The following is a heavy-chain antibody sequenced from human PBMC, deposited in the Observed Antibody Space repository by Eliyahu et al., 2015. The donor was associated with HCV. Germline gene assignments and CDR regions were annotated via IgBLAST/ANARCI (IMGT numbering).Heavy chain of an antibody. CDR2: INHSGST. J-gene: IGHJ6*02. D-gene: IGHD4-17*01. CDR3: ARGRTVTRGYYYYGMDV. CDR1: GXSFSXYY. Sequence: QVQLQQWGAGLLKPSETLSLTCAVYGXSFSXYYWSWIRQPPGKGLEWIGEINHSGSTNYNPSLKSRVTISVDTSKNQFSLKLSSVTAADTAVYYCARGRTVTRGYYYYGMDVWGQGTTVTVSS. V-gene: IGHV4-34*01.